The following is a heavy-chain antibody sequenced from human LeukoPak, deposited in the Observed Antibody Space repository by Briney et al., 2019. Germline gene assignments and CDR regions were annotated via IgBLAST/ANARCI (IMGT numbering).Heavy chain of an antibody. CDR3: ARVVGYALDY. J-gene: IGHJ4*02. Sequence: ASVKVCCKASGYTFTGYYMHWVRQDPGQGLEWMGWINPNSGNTGYAQKFQGRVTITRNTSISTAYMELSSLRSEDTAVYYCARVVGYALDYWGQGTLVTVSS. CDR1: GYTFTGYY. V-gene: IGHV1-8*03. D-gene: IGHD1-1*01. CDR2: INPNSGNT.